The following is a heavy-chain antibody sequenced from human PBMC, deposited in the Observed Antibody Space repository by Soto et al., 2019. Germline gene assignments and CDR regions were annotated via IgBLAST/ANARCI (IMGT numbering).Heavy chain of an antibody. D-gene: IGHD4-17*01. Sequence: QVQLVESGGGVVQPGRSLRLSCAASGFTFSSYGMHWVRQAPGKGLEWVAVISYDGSNKYYADSVKGRFTISRDNSKNTLYLQRNSLRAEDTAVYYCAKSRGTTVTTYDAFDIWGQGTMVTVSS. J-gene: IGHJ3*02. CDR3: AKSRGTTVTTYDAFDI. CDR1: GFTFSSYG. CDR2: ISYDGSNK. V-gene: IGHV3-30*18.